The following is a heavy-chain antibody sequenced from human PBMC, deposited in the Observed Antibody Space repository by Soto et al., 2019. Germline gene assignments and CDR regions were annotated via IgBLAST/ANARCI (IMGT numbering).Heavy chain of an antibody. V-gene: IGHV1-69*13. CDR1: GGTFISYA. Sequence: SVKVSFKASGGTFISYAISWVRQAPGQGLEWMGGIIPIFGTANYAQKFQGRVTITADESTSTAYMELSSLRSEDTAVYYCARGIFEASPGYYGMDVWGQGTTVTVSS. J-gene: IGHJ6*02. CDR2: IIPIFGTA. CDR3: ARGIFEASPGYYGMDV. D-gene: IGHD3-3*01.